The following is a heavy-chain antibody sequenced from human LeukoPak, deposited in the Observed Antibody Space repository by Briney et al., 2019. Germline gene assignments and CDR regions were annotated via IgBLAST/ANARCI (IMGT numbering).Heavy chain of an antibody. CDR3: ARAGPRIVVVPAATWFDP. J-gene: IGHJ5*02. V-gene: IGHV4-39*07. Sequence: SETLSLTCTVSGGSISSSSYYWGWIRQPPGKGLEWIGSIYYSGSTYYNPSLKSRVTISVDTSKNQFSLKLSSVTAADTAVYYCARAGPRIVVVPAATWFDPWGQGTLVTVSS. D-gene: IGHD2-2*01. CDR1: GGSISSSSYY. CDR2: IYYSGST.